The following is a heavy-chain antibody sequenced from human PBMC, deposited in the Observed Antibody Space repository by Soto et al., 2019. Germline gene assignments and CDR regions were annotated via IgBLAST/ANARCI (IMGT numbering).Heavy chain of an antibody. CDR2: IWYDESNK. D-gene: IGHD1-26*01. V-gene: IGHV3-30*02. CDR3: AKGGANAAMDV. CDR1: GFTFSNNS. J-gene: IGHJ6*02. Sequence: GGSVRLSCADSGFTFSNNSMHWVRQAPGKGLEWVAIIWYDESNKYYADSVTGRFTISRDNSNNMVYLQMNSLRAEDTAVYYCAKGGANAAMDVWGQGTTVTVSS.